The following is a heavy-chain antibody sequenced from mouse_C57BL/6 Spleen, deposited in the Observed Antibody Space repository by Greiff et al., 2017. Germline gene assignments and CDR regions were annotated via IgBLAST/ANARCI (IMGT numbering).Heavy chain of an antibody. D-gene: IGHD2-4*01. Sequence: VQLQQSGAELVRPGASVKLSCKASGYTFTDYYINWVKQRPGQGLEWIARIYPGSGNTYYNEKFKGKATLTAEKSSSTAYMQLSSLTSEDSAVYFCARNYDYDDAMDYWGQGTSVTVSS. V-gene: IGHV1-76*01. CDR3: ARNYDYDDAMDY. CDR2: IYPGSGNT. J-gene: IGHJ4*01. CDR1: GYTFTDYY.